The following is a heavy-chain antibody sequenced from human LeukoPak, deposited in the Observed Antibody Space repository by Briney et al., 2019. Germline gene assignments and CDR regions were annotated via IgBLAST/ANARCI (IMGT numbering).Heavy chain of an antibody. CDR3: ASGITGTNNWFDP. CDR1: GFTFSSYS. CDR2: IYSGGTT. V-gene: IGHV3-66*02. J-gene: IGHJ5*02. Sequence: GGSLRLSCAASGFTFSSYSMNWVRQAPGKGLEWVSVIYSGGTTYYADSVKGRFTISRDNSKNTLYLQMNRLRAEDTALYYCASGITGTNNWFDPWGQGTLVTVSS. D-gene: IGHD1-20*01.